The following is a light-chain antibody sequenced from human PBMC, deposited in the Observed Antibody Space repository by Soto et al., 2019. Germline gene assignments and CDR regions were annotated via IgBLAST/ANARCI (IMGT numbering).Light chain of an antibody. CDR1: QSVSSN. CDR2: GAS. Sequence: EIVMTQSPGTLSVSPGERATLSCRASQSVSSNLAWYQQKPGQAPRLLIFGASTRATGIPARFSGSGSGTEFTLTISSLQSEDFAVYYCQQYNNWPRGTFGQGTKVEIK. CDR3: QQYNNWPRGT. V-gene: IGKV3D-15*01. J-gene: IGKJ1*01.